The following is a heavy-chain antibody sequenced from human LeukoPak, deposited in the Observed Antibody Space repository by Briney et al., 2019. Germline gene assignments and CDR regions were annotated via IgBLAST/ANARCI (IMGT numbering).Heavy chain of an antibody. CDR2: IYHSGST. D-gene: IGHD3-10*01. J-gene: IGHJ4*02. Sequence: PSETLSLTCAVSGGSISSSNWWSWVRQPPGKGLEWIGEIYHSGSTNYNPSLKSRVTISVDKSKNQFSLKLSSVTAADTAVYYCARFTYYYGSGSYYTLDYWGQGTLVTVSS. V-gene: IGHV4-4*02. CDR3: ARFTYYYGSGSYYTLDY. CDR1: GGSISSSNW.